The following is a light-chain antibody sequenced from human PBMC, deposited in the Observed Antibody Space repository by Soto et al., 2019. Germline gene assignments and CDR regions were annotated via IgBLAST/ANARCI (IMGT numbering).Light chain of an antibody. CDR2: AAT. V-gene: IGKV1-39*01. CDR3: QQMYSTPWT. CDR1: QSIGTY. Sequence: DIQMTQSPSSLSASVGDRVTITCRPSQSIGTYLNWYQQTPEQAPKLMIYAATNLQSGVPARFSGSAYGTDFTLTISRLQPEYFATYYWQQMYSTPWTFGQGTNVEI. J-gene: IGKJ1*01.